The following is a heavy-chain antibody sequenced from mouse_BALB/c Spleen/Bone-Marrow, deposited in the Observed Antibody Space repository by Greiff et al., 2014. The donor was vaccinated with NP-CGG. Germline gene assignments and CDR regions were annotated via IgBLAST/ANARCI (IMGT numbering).Heavy chain of an antibody. CDR3: ALLGNYGYFDV. CDR2: INPDSSTI. J-gene: IGHJ1*01. CDR1: GFDFSRYW. V-gene: IGHV4-1*02. Sequence: DVQLVESGGGLVQPGGSLKLSCAASGFDFSRYWMSWVRQAPGKGLEWIGEINPDSSTINYTPSLKDKLIISRDNAKNTLYLQMSKVRSENTALYYCALLGNYGYFDVWGAGTTVTVSS. D-gene: IGHD2-1*01.